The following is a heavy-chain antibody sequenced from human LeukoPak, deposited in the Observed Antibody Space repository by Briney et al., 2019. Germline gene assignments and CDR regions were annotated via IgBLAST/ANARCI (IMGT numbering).Heavy chain of an antibody. CDR1: RVTFGDYA. CDR2: IRSKPYGGTT. D-gene: IGHD6-19*01. J-gene: IGHJ4*02. Sequence: GGSLRLSCTASRVTFGDYAMSWVRQAPGKGLEWVGFIRSKPYGGTTEYAASVKGRITISRDDSKSIVYLQMNSLKTEDTAVYYCTRPSYSSGWYYFDYWGQGTLVTVSS. V-gene: IGHV3-49*04. CDR3: TRPSYSSGWYYFDY.